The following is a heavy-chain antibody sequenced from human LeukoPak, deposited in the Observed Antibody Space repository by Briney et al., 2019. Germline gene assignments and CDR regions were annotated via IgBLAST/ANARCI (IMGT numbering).Heavy chain of an antibody. CDR3: ARDMYYDSSGYYYRLFDY. CDR2: IIPIFGTA. Sequence: GASVKVSCKASGGTFSSYAISWVRQAPGQGLEWMGRIIPIFGTANYAQKFQGRVTITTDESTSTAYMELSSLRSEDTAVYYCARDMYYDSSGYYYRLFDYWGQGTLVTVSS. D-gene: IGHD3-22*01. CDR1: GGTFSSYA. J-gene: IGHJ4*02. V-gene: IGHV1-69*05.